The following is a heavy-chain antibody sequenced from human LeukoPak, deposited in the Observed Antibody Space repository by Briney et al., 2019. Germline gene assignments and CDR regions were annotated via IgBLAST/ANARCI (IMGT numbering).Heavy chain of an antibody. J-gene: IGHJ4*02. CDR3: ARDQFVLVVPAASFDY. Sequence: GRSLRLSCAAPGFTFSSYAMHWVRQAPGKGLEWVAVISYDGSNKYYADSVKGRFTISRDNSKNTLYLQMNSLRAEDTAVYYCARDQFVLVVPAASFDYWGQGTLVTVSS. CDR2: ISYDGSNK. V-gene: IGHV3-30*04. CDR1: GFTFSSYA. D-gene: IGHD2-2*01.